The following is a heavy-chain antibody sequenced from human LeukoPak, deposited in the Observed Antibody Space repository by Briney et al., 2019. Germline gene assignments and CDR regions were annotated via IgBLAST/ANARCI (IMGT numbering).Heavy chain of an antibody. CDR2: TYFGSKWYN. CDR3: ARQRSRALDL. V-gene: IGHV6-1*01. CDR1: GDILSNNGVA. D-gene: IGHD1-1*01. Sequence: SQTLSLTRALSGDILSNNGVAWHWIRQSPSRGLEWLGRTYFGSKWYNDYAVSVKSRITINPDTSKNQFSLQLNSVTPEDTAVYYCARQRSRALDLWGQGTMVTVSS. J-gene: IGHJ3*01.